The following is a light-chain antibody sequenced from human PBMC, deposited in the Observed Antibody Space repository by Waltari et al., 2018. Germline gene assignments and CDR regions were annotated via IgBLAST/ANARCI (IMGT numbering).Light chain of an antibody. CDR3: QVWDSGSDHYV. J-gene: IGLJ1*01. Sequence: SYVLTQPPSVSVAPGQTARITCDGNKIGSKNVHWYQQEPGQAPVLVVYDDGDRPSGIPERFSGSNSGNTATLTISRVDAGDEADYYCQVWDSGSDHYVFGTVTKVTVL. CDR1: KIGSKN. V-gene: IGLV3-21*02. CDR2: DDG.